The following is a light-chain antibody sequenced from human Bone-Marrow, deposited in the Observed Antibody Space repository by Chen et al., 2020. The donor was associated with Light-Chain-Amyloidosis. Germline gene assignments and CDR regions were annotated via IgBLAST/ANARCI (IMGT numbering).Light chain of an antibody. Sequence: EIVLTQSPATLSLSPGERVTLSCRASQSVSSQLAWYQQKPGQAPRLLIYDASNRATGFPARFSGSGPGTDFTLTISSLEPEDFAVYYCQQRYNWPITFGQGTRLQIK. CDR3: QQRYNWPIT. CDR1: QSVSSQ. CDR2: DAS. J-gene: IGKJ5*01. V-gene: IGKV3-11*01.